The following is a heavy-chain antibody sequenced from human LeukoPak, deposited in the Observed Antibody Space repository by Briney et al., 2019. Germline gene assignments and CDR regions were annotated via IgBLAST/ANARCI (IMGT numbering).Heavy chain of an antibody. D-gene: IGHD3-10*01. CDR3: ARDSMVRGVIRQYYYGMDV. Sequence: PGGSLRLSCAASGFTFSSYWMHWVRQAPGKGLVWVSRINSDGSSTRYADSVKGRFTISRDNAKNTLYLQMNSLRAEDTAVYYCARDSMVRGVIRQYYYGMDVWGKGTTVTVSS. J-gene: IGHJ6*04. CDR2: INSDGSST. V-gene: IGHV3-74*01. CDR1: GFTFSSYW.